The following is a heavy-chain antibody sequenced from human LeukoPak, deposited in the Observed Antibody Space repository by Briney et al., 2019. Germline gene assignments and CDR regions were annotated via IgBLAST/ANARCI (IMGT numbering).Heavy chain of an antibody. J-gene: IGHJ4*02. Sequence: ASVKVSCKVSGYTLTELSMHWVRQAPGKVLEWMGSFDPEDGETIYAQKFQGRVTMTEDTSTDTAYMELSSLRSEDTAVYYFATPEGEYDILTGYYQLDYWGQGTLVTVSS. V-gene: IGHV1-24*01. D-gene: IGHD3-9*01. CDR1: GYTLTELS. CDR2: FDPEDGET. CDR3: ATPEGEYDILTGYYQLDY.